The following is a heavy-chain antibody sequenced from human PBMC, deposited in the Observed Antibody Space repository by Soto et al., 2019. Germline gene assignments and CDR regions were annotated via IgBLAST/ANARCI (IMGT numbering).Heavy chain of an antibody. Sequence: ASVKVSCKASGGTFSSYAISWVRQAPGQGLEWMGGIIPIFGTANYAQKFQGRVTITADESTSTAYMELSSLRSEDTAVYYCARGETFALSRQFDYWGQGTLVTVSS. V-gene: IGHV1-69*13. CDR2: IIPIFGTA. J-gene: IGHJ4*02. CDR3: ARGETFALSRQFDY. CDR1: GGTFSSYA. D-gene: IGHD3-10*01.